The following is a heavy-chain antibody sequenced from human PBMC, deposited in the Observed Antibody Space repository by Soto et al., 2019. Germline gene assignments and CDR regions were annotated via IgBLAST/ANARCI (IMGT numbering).Heavy chain of an antibody. Sequence: GGSLTLSCAASGFTFSSYAMSWVRQAPGKGLEWVSAISGSGGSTYYADSVKGRFTISRDNSKNTLYLQMNSLRAEDTAVYYCAKDLPFMTMIVVVNDAFDIWGHGTMVTVSS. CDR3: AKDLPFMTMIVVVNDAFDI. CDR1: GFTFSSYA. CDR2: ISGSGGST. J-gene: IGHJ3*02. D-gene: IGHD3-22*01. V-gene: IGHV3-23*01.